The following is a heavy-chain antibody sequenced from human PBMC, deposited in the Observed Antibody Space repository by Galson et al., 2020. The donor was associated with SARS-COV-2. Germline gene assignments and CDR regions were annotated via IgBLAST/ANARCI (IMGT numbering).Heavy chain of an antibody. CDR1: GGSISSYY. CDR2: IYTSGST. CDR3: ARAGLRYFDWLSQIDY. V-gene: IGHV4-4*07. Sequence: SETLSLTCTVSGGSISSYYWSWIRQPAGKGLEWIGRIYTSGSTNYNPSLKSRVTMSVDTSKNQFSLKLSSVTAADTAVYYCARAGLRYFDWLSQIDYWGQGTLVTVSS. J-gene: IGHJ4*02. D-gene: IGHD3-9*01.